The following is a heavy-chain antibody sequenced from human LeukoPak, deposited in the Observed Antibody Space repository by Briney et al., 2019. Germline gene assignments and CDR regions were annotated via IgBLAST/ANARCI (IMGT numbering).Heavy chain of an antibody. CDR3: ATDRGLWFGELLEFDY. D-gene: IGHD3-10*01. J-gene: IGHJ4*02. V-gene: IGHV3-23*01. CDR1: GFTFSSYA. Sequence: GGSLRLSCAASGFTFSSYAMSWVRHAPGKGLELVSAISGSGGSTYYADSVKGRFTISRDNSKNTLYLQMNSLRAEDTAVYYCATDRGLWFGELLEFDYWGQGTLVTVSS. CDR2: ISGSGGST.